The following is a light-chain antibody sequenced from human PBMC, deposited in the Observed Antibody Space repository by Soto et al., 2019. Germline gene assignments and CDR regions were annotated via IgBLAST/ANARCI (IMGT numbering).Light chain of an antibody. Sequence: EIVLTQSPVTLSLCPGERGTLSCRASQSVGTSLAWYQQKPGQAPRLLIYGASNRATGIPDRFSGSGSGTDFTLTISKLEPEDFAVYHCQQYGGSPRTFGQGTKVDI. CDR2: GAS. CDR3: QQYGGSPRT. J-gene: IGKJ1*01. V-gene: IGKV3-20*01. CDR1: QSVGTS.